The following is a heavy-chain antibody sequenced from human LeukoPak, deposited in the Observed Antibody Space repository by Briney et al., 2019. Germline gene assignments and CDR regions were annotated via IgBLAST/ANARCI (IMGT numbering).Heavy chain of an antibody. D-gene: IGHD5-24*01. CDR1: GFTVSSNY. V-gene: IGHV3-66*01. Sequence: PGGSLRLSCAASGFTVSSNYMSWVRQAPGKGLEWVSVIYSGGSTYYADSVKGRFTISRDNSKNTPYLQMNSLRAEDTAVYYCARAHPVKMAGDYWGQGTLVTVSS. J-gene: IGHJ4*02. CDR2: IYSGGST. CDR3: ARAHPVKMAGDY.